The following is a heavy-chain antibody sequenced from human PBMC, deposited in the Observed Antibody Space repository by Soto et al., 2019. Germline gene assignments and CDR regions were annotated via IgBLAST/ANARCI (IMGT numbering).Heavy chain of an antibody. J-gene: IGHJ6*02. Sequence: GESLKISCKGSGYSFTSYWIGWVRQMPGKGLGWMGIIYPGDSDTRYSPSFQGQVTISADKSISTAYLQWSSLKASDTAMYYCARLNLADNYYYGMDVWGQGTTVTVSS. CDR3: ARLNLADNYYYGMDV. CDR2: IYPGDSDT. CDR1: GYSFTSYW. V-gene: IGHV5-51*01.